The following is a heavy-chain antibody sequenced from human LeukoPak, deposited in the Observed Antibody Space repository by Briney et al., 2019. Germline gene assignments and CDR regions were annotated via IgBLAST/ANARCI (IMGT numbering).Heavy chain of an antibody. Sequence: SQTLSLTCTVSGASIRSGDYYWSWIRQPPGKGLEWIGYIYHSGSTYYNPSLKSRVTISVDRSKNQFSLKLSSVTAADTAVYYCARALPRVAYGMDVWGQGTTVTVSS. CDR3: ARALPRVAYGMDV. CDR2: IYHSGST. V-gene: IGHV4-30-2*01. J-gene: IGHJ6*02. CDR1: GASIRSGDYY.